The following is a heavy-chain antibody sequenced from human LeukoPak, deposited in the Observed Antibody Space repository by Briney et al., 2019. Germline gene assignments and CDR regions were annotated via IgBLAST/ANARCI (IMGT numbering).Heavy chain of an antibody. CDR3: VRDGEGVAISVNYWFDP. CDR1: GYIFTNYE. D-gene: IGHD3-10*01. CDR2: MNPINGNT. Sequence: ASVKVSCKASGYIFTNYEMNWVRQAPGQGLEWMGWMNPINGNTGYAQKFQGRVTMTRDTSISTAYMELRSLRSDDTAVYYCVRDGEGVAISVNYWFDPWGQGTLVTVSS. V-gene: IGHV1-8*02. J-gene: IGHJ5*02.